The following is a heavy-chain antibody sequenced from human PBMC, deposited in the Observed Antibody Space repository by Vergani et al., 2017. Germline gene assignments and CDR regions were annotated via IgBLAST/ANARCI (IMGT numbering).Heavy chain of an antibody. CDR2: IFSNDEK. Sequence: QVTLKESGPVLVKPTETLTLTCTVSGFSLSNARMGVSWIRQPPGKALEWLAHIFSNDEKSYSTSLKSRLTISKDTSKSQVVLTMTNMDPVDTATYYCARIREYEILTARGYYFDYWGQGTLVTVSS. J-gene: IGHJ4*02. CDR1: GFSLSNARMG. D-gene: IGHD3-9*01. V-gene: IGHV2-26*01. CDR3: ARIREYEILTARGYYFDY.